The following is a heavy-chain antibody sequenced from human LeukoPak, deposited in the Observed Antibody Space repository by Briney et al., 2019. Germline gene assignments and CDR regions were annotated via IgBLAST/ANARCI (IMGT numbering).Heavy chain of an antibody. CDR2: INWNGGST. V-gene: IGHV3-20*04. D-gene: IGHD2-2*01. CDR1: GFTFDDYG. Sequence: GGSLRLSCAASGFTFDDYGMSWVRQAPGKGLEWVSGINWNGGSTGYADSVKGRFTISRDNAKNSLYLQMNSLRAEDTALYYCARANCTSGYRYRFDYWGQGTLVTVSS. CDR3: ARANCTSGYRYRFDY. J-gene: IGHJ4*02.